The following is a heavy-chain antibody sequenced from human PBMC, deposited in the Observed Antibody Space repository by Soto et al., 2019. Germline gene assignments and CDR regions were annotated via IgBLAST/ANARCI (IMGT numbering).Heavy chain of an antibody. D-gene: IGHD2-21*02. J-gene: IGHJ4*02. CDR1: EFTFSNYA. CDR3: ARGHSSSDSYFDH. Sequence: QVQLVESGGGAGQPGGSRRLSCAASEFTFSNYAMNWVRQAPGKGLQWLAVISYDGNNKYYADTAEGRITNSRDNSKNTVYLPMNSLRLEDTAVYYCARGHSSSDSYFDHWGQGTLVTVSS. CDR2: ISYDGNNK. V-gene: IGHV3-30*03.